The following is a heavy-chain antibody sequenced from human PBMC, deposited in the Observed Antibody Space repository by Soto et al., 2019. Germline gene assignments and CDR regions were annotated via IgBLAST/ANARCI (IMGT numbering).Heavy chain of an antibody. CDR1: GGTFRSYA. CDR2: IIPFFGTT. V-gene: IGHV1-69*19. J-gene: IGHJ4*02. Sequence: QVQLVQSGAEMKKPGSSVKVSCKASGGTFRSYAISWVRQAPGQGLEWMGGIIPFFGTTNYALEFQGRVTITADDSASTVYMELSSLRSEDTAVYFCARGGDVDNSWSFDYWGQGTLVTVS. D-gene: IGHD3-10*01. CDR3: ARGGDVDNSWSFDY.